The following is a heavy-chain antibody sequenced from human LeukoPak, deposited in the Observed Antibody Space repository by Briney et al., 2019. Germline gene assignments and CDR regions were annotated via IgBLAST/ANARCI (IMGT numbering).Heavy chain of an antibody. CDR3: ARDCWGIKVMDGFDN. Sequence: GGSLRLSCAASGFTFSSYHMSWVRQAPGKGLEWVANIKQDGSEKKYVDSVKGRFTISRDNAKNSLYLQMNSLRADDTAVYYCARDCWGIKVMDGFDNWGQGTLVTVSS. D-gene: IGHD2-8*01. CDR1: GFTFSSYH. CDR2: IKQDGSEK. J-gene: IGHJ4*02. V-gene: IGHV3-7*01.